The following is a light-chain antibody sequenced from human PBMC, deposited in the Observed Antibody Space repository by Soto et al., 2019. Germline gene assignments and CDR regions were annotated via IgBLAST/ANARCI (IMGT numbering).Light chain of an antibody. J-gene: IGKJ1*01. CDR2: DAS. Sequence: DIQITQSPSTLSAYVGDRVIITCRASQSISDYLAWYQQKPGKAPKLLIYDASNLESGVPSTFSGSGSGTESTLTISSLQPDDFATYYCQQYYTYWHMFGQGIKADIK. CDR3: QQYYTYWHM. CDR1: QSISDY. V-gene: IGKV1-5*01.